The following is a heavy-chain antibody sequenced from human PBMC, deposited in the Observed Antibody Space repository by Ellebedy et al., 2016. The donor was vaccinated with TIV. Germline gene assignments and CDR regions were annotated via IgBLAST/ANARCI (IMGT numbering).Heavy chain of an antibody. CDR2: YSGST. CDR3: ASAPGPAAAGMAFDV. Sequence: MPSETLSLTCTVSGGSISTYFWSYSGSTNYNPSLKSRVSISVDTSKNHFSLRLSSVTAADTAVYYCASAPGPAAAGMAFDVWGQGTMVTVSS. CDR1: GGSISTYF. J-gene: IGHJ3*01. V-gene: IGHV4-59*01. D-gene: IGHD6-13*01.